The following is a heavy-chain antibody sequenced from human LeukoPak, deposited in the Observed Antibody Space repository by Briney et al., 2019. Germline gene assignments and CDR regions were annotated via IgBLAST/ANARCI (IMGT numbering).Heavy chain of an antibody. CDR2: IYPGDSAT. Sequence: GESLKISCKGSGYSFTNYWILGVRQMPGKGLEWMGIIYPGDSATTYSPSFQGQVTISAATSINPAYLQWSSLKASDTAMYYCGRLRDSYFDYWGQGTLVTVSS. CDR3: GRLRDSYFDY. CDR1: GYSFTNYW. J-gene: IGHJ4*02. V-gene: IGHV5-51*01. D-gene: IGHD4-17*01.